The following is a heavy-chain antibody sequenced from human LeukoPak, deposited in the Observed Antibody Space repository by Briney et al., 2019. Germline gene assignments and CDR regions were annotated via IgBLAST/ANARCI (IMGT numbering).Heavy chain of an antibody. CDR3: ARDRDGSGSYYL. Sequence: GGSLRLSCAASGFTFSSYAMSWVRQAPGKGLEWVSAISGSGGSTYYADSVKGRFTISRDNAKNSLYLQMNSLRAEDTALYYCARDRDGSGSYYLWGQGTLVTVSS. J-gene: IGHJ4*02. D-gene: IGHD3-10*01. CDR1: GFTFSSYA. CDR2: ISGSGGST. V-gene: IGHV3-23*01.